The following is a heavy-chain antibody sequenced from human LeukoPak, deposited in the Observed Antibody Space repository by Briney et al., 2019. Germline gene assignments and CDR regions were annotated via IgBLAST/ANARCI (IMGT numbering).Heavy chain of an antibody. D-gene: IGHD5-18*01. CDR1: GGSLSSYY. Sequence: SETLSLTCTVSGGSLSSYYWSWVRQPPGQGLEWIGYVYCTGSTTYNPSLKSRVTISVDTSKNQFSLKLSSATAADTAVYYCATPSDTASAYWGQGTLVTVSS. J-gene: IGHJ4*02. V-gene: IGHV4-59*01. CDR2: VYCTGST. CDR3: ATPSDTASAY.